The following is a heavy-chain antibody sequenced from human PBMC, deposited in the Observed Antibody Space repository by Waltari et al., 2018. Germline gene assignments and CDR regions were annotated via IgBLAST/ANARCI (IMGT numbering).Heavy chain of an antibody. J-gene: IGHJ4*02. CDR2: ISGSGGST. V-gene: IGHV3-23*04. Sequence: EVQLVESGGGLVQPGGSLRLSCAASGFTFSSYAMSWVRQAPGKGLEWVSAISGSGGSTYYADSVKGRFTISRDNSKNTLYLQMNSLRAEDTAVYYCAKGRITIFGVVIILSYFDYWGQGTLVIVSS. D-gene: IGHD3-3*01. CDR1: GFTFSSYA. CDR3: AKGRITIFGVVIILSYFDY.